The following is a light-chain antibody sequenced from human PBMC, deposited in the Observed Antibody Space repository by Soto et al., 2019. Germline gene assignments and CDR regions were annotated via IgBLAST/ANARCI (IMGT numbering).Light chain of an antibody. V-gene: IGKV1-39*01. Sequence: DIQMTQSPSTLSASVGDSVTVTCRASQPIGTSLHWYQQKPGKAPKVLISAATRLQSGVSSRFSGSGSGTHFTLTISNLQPQDFATYDSQQRYTTLWTFGQGTKVELK. CDR1: QPIGTS. CDR2: AAT. J-gene: IGKJ1*01. CDR3: QQRYTTLWT.